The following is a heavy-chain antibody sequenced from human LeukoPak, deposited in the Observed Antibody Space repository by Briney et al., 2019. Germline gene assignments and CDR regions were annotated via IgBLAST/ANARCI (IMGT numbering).Heavy chain of an antibody. J-gene: IGHJ6*03. CDR1: GYTFISYG. Sequence: APVKVSCKASGYTFISYGISWVRQAPGQGLEWMGWICAYNGNTNYAQKLQGRVTMTPDTSPSTAYIERRSLRSDDTAVYYCARYRVGDYYYYYMDVWGKGTTVTVSS. CDR2: ICAYNGNT. V-gene: IGHV1-18*01. CDR3: ARYRVGDYYYYYMDV.